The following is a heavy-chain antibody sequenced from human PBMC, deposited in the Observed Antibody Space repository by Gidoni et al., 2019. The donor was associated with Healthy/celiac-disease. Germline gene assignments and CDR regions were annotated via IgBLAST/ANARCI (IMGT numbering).Heavy chain of an antibody. Sequence: LEWLGRTYYRSKWYNDYAVSVKSRITINPDTSKNQFSLQLNSVTPEDTAVYYCAREDYGGNLMFDYWGQGTLVTVSS. CDR3: AREDYGGNLMFDY. CDR2: TYYRSKWYN. D-gene: IGHD4-17*01. V-gene: IGHV6-1*01. J-gene: IGHJ4*02.